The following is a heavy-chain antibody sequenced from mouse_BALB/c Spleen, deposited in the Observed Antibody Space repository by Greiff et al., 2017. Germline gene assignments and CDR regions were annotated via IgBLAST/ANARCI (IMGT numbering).Heavy chain of an antibody. J-gene: IGHJ2*01. CDR1: GFTFSSFG. D-gene: IGHD1-1*01. Sequence: EVKVVESGGGLVQPGGSRKLSCAASGFTFSSFGMHWVRQAPEKGLEWVAYISSGSSTIYYADTVKGRFTISRDNPKNTLFLQMTSLRSEDTAMYYCARERSFYYGNYFDYWGQGTTLTVSS. V-gene: IGHV5-17*02. CDR2: ISSGSSTI. CDR3: ARERSFYYGNYFDY.